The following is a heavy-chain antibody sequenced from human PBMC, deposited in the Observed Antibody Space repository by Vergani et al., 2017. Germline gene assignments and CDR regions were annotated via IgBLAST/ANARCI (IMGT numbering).Heavy chain of an antibody. D-gene: IGHD3-16*01. J-gene: IGHJ4*02. Sequence: VQLVESGGGLVKPGGSLRLSCAASGFTFSSYSMNWVRQAPGKGLEWIGEINHSGSTNYNPSLKSRVTISVDTSKNQFSLKLSSVTAGDTAVYYCARRFLGLGECEDYWGQGTLVTVSS. CDR1: GFTFSSYS. CDR2: INHSGST. V-gene: IGHV4-34*01. CDR3: ARRFLGLGECEDY.